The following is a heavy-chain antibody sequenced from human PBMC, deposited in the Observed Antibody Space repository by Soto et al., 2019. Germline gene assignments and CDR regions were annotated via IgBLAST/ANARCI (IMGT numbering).Heavy chain of an antibody. V-gene: IGHV3-30*18. D-gene: IGHD3-10*01. CDR3: AKDGRESYYGSGSYQWHDDYYYYGMDV. Sequence: QVQLVESGGGVVQPGRSLRLSCAASGFTFSSYGMHWVRQAPGKGLEWVAVISYDGSNKYYADSVKGRFTISRDNSKNTLYLQMNSLRAEDTAVYYCAKDGRESYYGSGSYQWHDDYYYYGMDVWGQGITVTVSS. CDR1: GFTFSSYG. J-gene: IGHJ6*02. CDR2: ISYDGSNK.